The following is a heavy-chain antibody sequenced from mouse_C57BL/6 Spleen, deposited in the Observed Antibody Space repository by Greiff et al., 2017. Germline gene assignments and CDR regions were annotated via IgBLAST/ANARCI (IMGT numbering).Heavy chain of an antibody. CDR1: GYTFTSYW. CDR3: ARRGDGHLDY. Sequence: QVQLQQPGAELVRPGTSVKLSCKASGYTFTSYWMHWVKQRPGQGLEWIGVIDPSDSYTNYNQKFKGKATLTVDTSSSTAYMQLSSLTSEDSAVYYGARRGDGHLDYWGQGTTLTVSS. V-gene: IGHV1-59*01. J-gene: IGHJ2*01. CDR2: IDPSDSYT. D-gene: IGHD2-3*01.